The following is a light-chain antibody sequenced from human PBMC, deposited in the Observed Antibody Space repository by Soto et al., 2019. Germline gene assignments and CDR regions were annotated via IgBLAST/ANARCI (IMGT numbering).Light chain of an antibody. J-gene: IGKJ1*01. CDR1: QNIRTI. V-gene: IGKV1-39*01. Sequence: DIQLTQSPPSLSASVGDKVTITRRASQNIRTILNWYQLRPWQASKQLIYVTSSLHTGVPSRFSGSVSGLEFTLTISNLQPDDFEPYSWQHTHDNPTFGQGTIVEIK. CDR2: VTS. CDR3: QHTHDNPT.